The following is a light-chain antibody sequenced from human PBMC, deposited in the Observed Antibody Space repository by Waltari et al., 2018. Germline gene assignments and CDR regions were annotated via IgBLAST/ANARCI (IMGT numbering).Light chain of an antibody. CDR2: GAS. CDR1: QCVSSN. J-gene: IGKJ1*01. Sequence: IVMTQSPATLSVSPGERATLSCRAGQCVSSNLAWYQQNPGQAPRLLIYGASTGATGIPARCSGSGYGTEFTLTISSLQSEDFAVYYCQQYNNWPLFGQGTKVEIK. V-gene: IGKV3-15*01. CDR3: QQYNNWPL.